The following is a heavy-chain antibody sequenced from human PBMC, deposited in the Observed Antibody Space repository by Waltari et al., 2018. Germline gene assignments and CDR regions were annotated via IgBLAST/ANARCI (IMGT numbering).Heavy chain of an antibody. CDR1: GDSISNDNYH. CDR3: TTEYSSSSAY. V-gene: IGHV4-39*02. D-gene: IGHD6-6*01. Sequence: QLQLQESGPGLVKPSETLSLTCTVSGDSISNDNYHWAWVRQPPGKGLEWIGSIYYNENTYYSPSLKSRVTISVDTSKNQFSLRLSSVTAADTAVYYCTTEYSSSSAYWGQGTLVTVSS. J-gene: IGHJ4*02. CDR2: IYYNENT.